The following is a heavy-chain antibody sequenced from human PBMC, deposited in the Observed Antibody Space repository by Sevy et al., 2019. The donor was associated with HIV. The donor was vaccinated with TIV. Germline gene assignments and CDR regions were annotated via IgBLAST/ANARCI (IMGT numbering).Heavy chain of an antibody. CDR2: ISGSSGTI. J-gene: IGHJ4*02. V-gene: IGHV3-48*02. Sequence: GGSMRLSCAASGFSFSQYSMNWVRQAPGKGLEWLSYISGSSGTIYYAGSVKGRFTISRDNAKNSVYLQMNSLRDEDSAVYYCARVVLYYDANYCGFWGQGALVTVSS. CDR3: ARVVLYYDANYCGF. D-gene: IGHD3-22*01. CDR1: GFSFSQYS.